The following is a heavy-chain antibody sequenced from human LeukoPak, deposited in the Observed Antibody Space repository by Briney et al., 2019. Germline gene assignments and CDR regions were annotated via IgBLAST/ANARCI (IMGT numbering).Heavy chain of an antibody. CDR3: ARVRCSSNSCFPDY. CDR2: ISSSSSTI. J-gene: IGHJ4*02. V-gene: IGHV3-48*01. CDR1: GFTFSSYS. D-gene: IGHD2-2*01. Sequence: GGSLRLSCAASGFTFSSYSMNWVRQAPRKGLEWVSYISSSSSTIYYADSVKGRFTISRDNAKNSLFLQMNSLRAEDTAVYYCARVRCSSNSCFPDYWGQGTLVTVSS.